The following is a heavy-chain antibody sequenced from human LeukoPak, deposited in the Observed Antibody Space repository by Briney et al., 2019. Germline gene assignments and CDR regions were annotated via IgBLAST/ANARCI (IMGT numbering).Heavy chain of an antibody. CDR1: GFTFSSYA. CDR2: ISGSGGST. Sequence: GGSLRLSCAASGFTFSSYAMSWVRQAPGKGLEWVSAISGSGGSTYYADSVKGRFTISRDNSKNTLYLQMDSLRAEDTAVYYCAKDAGQLVRSIHFDYWGQGTLVTVSS. CDR3: AKDAGQLVRSIHFDY. V-gene: IGHV3-23*01. D-gene: IGHD6-13*01. J-gene: IGHJ4*02.